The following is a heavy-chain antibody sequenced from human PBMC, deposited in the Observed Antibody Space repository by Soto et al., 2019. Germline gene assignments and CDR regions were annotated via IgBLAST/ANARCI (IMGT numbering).Heavy chain of an antibody. Sequence: EVQLVESGGGLVQPGGSLKLSCAASGFTFSGSAMHWVRQASGKGLQWVGRIRSKANSYATAYAASVKGRFTISRDDSKNTAYLQMNSLKTEDTAVYYCTNNPYSSSPNYYYYYMDVWGKGTTVTVSS. J-gene: IGHJ6*03. CDR3: TNNPYSSSPNYYYYYMDV. V-gene: IGHV3-73*01. CDR2: IRSKANSYAT. D-gene: IGHD6-6*01. CDR1: GFTFSGSA.